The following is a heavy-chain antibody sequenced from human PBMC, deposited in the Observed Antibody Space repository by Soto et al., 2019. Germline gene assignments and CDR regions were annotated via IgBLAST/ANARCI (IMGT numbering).Heavy chain of an antibody. J-gene: IGHJ4*02. D-gene: IGHD4-17*01. V-gene: IGHV3-30*03. CDR2: ISYDGSNK. CDR3: ATQLTTVSTLGALGY. CDR1: GFTFSSYG. Sequence: QVQLVESGGGVVQPGRSLRLSCAASGFTFSSYGMHWVRQAPGKGLEWVAVISYDGSNKYYADSVKGRFTISRDNSKNALYLQMNSLRAEDTEVYYCATQLTTVSTLGALGYWGQGTLVTVSS.